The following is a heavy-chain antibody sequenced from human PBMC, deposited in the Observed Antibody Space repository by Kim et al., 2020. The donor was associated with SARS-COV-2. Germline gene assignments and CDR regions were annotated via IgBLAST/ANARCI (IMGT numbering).Heavy chain of an antibody. V-gene: IGHV3-23*01. D-gene: IGHD7-27*01. Sequence: YYADSGTGRLTNARDNSKNTLYLQMNSLGAEDTAVYYCAKHKGLTHAFDIWGQGTMVTVSS. J-gene: IGHJ3*02. CDR3: AKHKGLTHAFDI.